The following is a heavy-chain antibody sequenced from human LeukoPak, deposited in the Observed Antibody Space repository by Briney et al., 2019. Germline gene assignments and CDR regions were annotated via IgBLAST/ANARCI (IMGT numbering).Heavy chain of an antibody. Sequence: GGSLRLSCAASGFTFSSYDMNWVRQAPGKGLEWVSSISSSSSYIYYADSVKGRFTISRDNAKNSLYLQMNSLRAEDTAVYYCARDSSPYSGYDYNWFDPWGQGTLVTVSS. D-gene: IGHD5-12*01. CDR1: GFTFSSYD. V-gene: IGHV3-21*01. CDR3: ARDSSPYSGYDYNWFDP. CDR2: ISSSSSYI. J-gene: IGHJ5*02.